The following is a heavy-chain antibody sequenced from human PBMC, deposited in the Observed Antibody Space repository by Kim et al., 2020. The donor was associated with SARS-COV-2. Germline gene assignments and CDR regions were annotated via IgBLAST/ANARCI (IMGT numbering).Heavy chain of an antibody. J-gene: IGHJ6*03. CDR3: ARSPYHSYYYYYMDV. Sequence: DSVKGRLTIYSDNPKNTLHLQMNSLRAEDTAVYYCARSPYHSYYYYYMDVWGKGTTVTVSS. V-gene: IGHV3-30*07.